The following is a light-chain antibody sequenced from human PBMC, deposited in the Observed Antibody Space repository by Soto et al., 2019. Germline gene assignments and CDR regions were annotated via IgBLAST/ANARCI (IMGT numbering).Light chain of an antibody. CDR3: QQSYDSPLT. CDR2: SAS. J-gene: IGKJ4*01. V-gene: IGKV1-39*01. CDR1: QTIGHF. Sequence: DIQMTQSPSSLSASIGDRVTITCRASQTIGHFLNWYQQRPGKAPNLLISSASNLHGGVPSRFTGGGAGTDFTLTISNLQPEDFATYYCQQSYDSPLTFGGGTRVEIQ.